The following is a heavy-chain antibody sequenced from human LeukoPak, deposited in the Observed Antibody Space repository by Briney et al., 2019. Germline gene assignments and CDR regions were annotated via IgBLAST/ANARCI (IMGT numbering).Heavy chain of an antibody. Sequence: GGSLRLSCAASGFTFGNYAMSWVRQAPGKGLHWVSQISGNGGATWYAGFARDRFTISRDNSKKTLHLQMSGLRVEDTALYYFVKDPRDTYGTNWFVSWGQGTLLIVSS. D-gene: IGHD2-21*01. J-gene: IGHJ5*01. CDR1: GFTFGNYA. V-gene: IGHV3-23*01. CDR2: ISGNGGAT. CDR3: VKDPRDTYGTNWFVS.